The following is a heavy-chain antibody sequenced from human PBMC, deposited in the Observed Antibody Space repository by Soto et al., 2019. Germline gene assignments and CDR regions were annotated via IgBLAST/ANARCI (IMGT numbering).Heavy chain of an antibody. CDR2: ISYDGSNK. CDR1: GFTFSSYA. J-gene: IGHJ4*02. V-gene: IGHV3-30-3*01. D-gene: IGHD1-1*01. CDR3: ARDLVAGTTGGMRY. Sequence: PGGSLRLSCAASGFTFSSYAMHWVRQAPGKGLEWVAVISYDGSNKYYADSVKGRFTISRDNSKNTLYLQMNSLRAEDTAVYYCARDLVAGTTGGMRYWGQGTLVTVSS.